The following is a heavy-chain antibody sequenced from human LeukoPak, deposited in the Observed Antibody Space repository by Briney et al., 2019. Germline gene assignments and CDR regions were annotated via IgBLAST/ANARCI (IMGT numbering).Heavy chain of an antibody. CDR2: INPNSGGT. J-gene: IGHJ5*02. CDR3: ARERYGATGGWFDP. CDR1: GYTFTGYY. V-gene: IGHV1-2*02. D-gene: IGHD4-17*01. Sequence: GASVKVSCKASGYTFTGYYMHWVRQAPGQGLEWMGWINPNSGGTNYAQKFQGRVTMTRDTSISTAYMELSRLRSDDTAVYYCARERYGATGGWFDPWGQGTLVTVSS.